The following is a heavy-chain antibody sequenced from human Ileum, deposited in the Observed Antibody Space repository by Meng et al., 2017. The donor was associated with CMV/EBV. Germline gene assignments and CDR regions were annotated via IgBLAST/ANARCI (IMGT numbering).Heavy chain of an antibody. J-gene: IGHJ5*02. V-gene: IGHV3-74*01. CDR2: ISNDGSTT. CDR1: GFKFSFYW. D-gene: IGHD3-10*01. Sequence: AASGFKFSFYWMHWVRQAPGKGLEWASRISNDGSTTTYADSVKGRFTVSRDNAKDTLYLQVNSLRAEDTAVYYCARGGVISAASSGSWGQGTLVTVSS. CDR3: ARGGVISAASSGS.